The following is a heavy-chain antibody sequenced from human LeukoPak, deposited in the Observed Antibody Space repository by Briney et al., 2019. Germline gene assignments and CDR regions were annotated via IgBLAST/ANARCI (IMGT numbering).Heavy chain of an antibody. Sequence: AASVKVSCTASGYTFTSYDINWVRQATGQGLEWMGWMNPNSGNTGYAQKFQGRVTMTRNTSISTAYMELSSLRSEDTAVYYCARSGTSRDAFDIWGQGTMVTVSS. V-gene: IGHV1-8*01. CDR1: GYTFTSYD. CDR2: MNPNSGNT. D-gene: IGHD1-14*01. CDR3: ARSGTSRDAFDI. J-gene: IGHJ3*02.